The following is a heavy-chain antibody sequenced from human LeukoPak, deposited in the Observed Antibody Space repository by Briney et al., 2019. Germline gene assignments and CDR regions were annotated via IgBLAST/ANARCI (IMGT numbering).Heavy chain of an antibody. CDR2: IIPIFGTA. D-gene: IGHD3-22*01. Sequence: SVKVSCKASGGTFSSYAISWVRQAPGQGLEWMGGIIPIFGTANYAQKFQGRVTITADESTSTAYMELSSLRSEDTAVYYCAIPYDSSGQDAFDIWGQGTMVTVSS. J-gene: IGHJ3*02. CDR1: GGTFSSYA. CDR3: AIPYDSSGQDAFDI. V-gene: IGHV1-69*13.